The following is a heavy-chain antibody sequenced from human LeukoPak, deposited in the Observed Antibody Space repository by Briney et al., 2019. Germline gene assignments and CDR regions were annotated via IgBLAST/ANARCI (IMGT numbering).Heavy chain of an antibody. V-gene: IGHV1-24*01. CDR3: ATAQNSRLDYGGGRGDDAFDI. CDR2: FDPEDGET. J-gene: IGHJ3*02. D-gene: IGHD4-23*01. Sequence: ASVKVSCKVSGHTLTELSMHWVRQAPGKGLEWMGGFDPEDGETIYAQKFQGRVTMTEDTSTDTAYMELSSLRSEDTAVYYCATAQNSRLDYGGGRGDDAFDIWGQGTMVTVSS. CDR1: GHTLTELS.